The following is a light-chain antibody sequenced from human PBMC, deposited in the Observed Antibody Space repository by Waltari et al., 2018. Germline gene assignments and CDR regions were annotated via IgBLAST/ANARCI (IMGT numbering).Light chain of an antibody. CDR1: SSNIGSNF. V-gene: IGLV1-47*01. Sequence: QSVLTQPPSASGAPGQRVTISCSGSSSNIGSNFVYWYQQLPGTAPKLLIYRNNQRPSEAPDRFSGSKSGTSASLAISGLRSEDEAHYYCAAWDDSLEEVFGGGTKLTVL. J-gene: IGLJ2*01. CDR3: AAWDDSLEEV. CDR2: RNN.